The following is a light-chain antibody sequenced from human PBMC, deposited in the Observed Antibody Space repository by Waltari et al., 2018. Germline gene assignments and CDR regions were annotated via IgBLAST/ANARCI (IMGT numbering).Light chain of an antibody. J-gene: IGKJ1*01. V-gene: IGKV1-5*03. Sequence: DVQMTQYPSTLSASVGDRVTITCRASQSISTWLAWYQQKAGKAPKVLIYKGSSLESGVPSRFSGSGSGTEFTLTISSLQPDDFATYYCQQYNSVLWTFGQGTKVEIK. CDR2: KGS. CDR3: QQYNSVLWT. CDR1: QSISTW.